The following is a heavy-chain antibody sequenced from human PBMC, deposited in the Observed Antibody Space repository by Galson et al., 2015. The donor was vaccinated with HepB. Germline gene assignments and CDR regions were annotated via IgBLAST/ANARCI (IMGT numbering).Heavy chain of an antibody. CDR1: GFTFSSYA. J-gene: IGHJ3*02. D-gene: IGHD3-16*01. Sequence: SLRLSCAASGFTFSSYAMHWVRQATGKGLEWVAVISYDGSNKYYADSVKGRFTISRDDSKNTLYLQMNSLRAEDTAVYYCARVGGYDAFDIWGQGTMVTISS. CDR2: ISYDGSNK. V-gene: IGHV3-30-3*01. CDR3: ARVGGYDAFDI.